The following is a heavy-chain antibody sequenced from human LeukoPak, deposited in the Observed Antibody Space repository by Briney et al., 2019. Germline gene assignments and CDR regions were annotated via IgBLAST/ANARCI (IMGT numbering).Heavy chain of an antibody. CDR2: IYHSGST. Sequence: SETLSLTCTVSGGSISSSSYYWGCIRQPPGKGLECIGSIYHSGSTYYNPSLKSRVTISVDTSKNQFSLKLSSVTAADTAVYYCARDLAEWQWLPRFDYWGQGTLVTVSS. D-gene: IGHD6-19*01. CDR3: ARDLAEWQWLPRFDY. J-gene: IGHJ4*02. CDR1: GGSISSSSYY. V-gene: IGHV4-39*07.